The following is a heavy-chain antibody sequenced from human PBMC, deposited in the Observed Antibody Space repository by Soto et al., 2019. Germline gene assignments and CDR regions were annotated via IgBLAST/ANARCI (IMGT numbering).Heavy chain of an antibody. J-gene: IGHJ4*02. D-gene: IGHD3-10*01. CDR2: IKSKTDGGTT. V-gene: IGHV3-15*01. Sequence: PGGSLRLSCAASGFTFSNACMSWVRQAPGKGLEWVGRIKSKTDGGTTDYAAPVKGRFTISRDDSKNTLYLQMNSLKTEDTAVYYCTTEGLLWFGELLYFDYWGQGTLVTVSS. CDR3: TTEGLLWFGELLYFDY. CDR1: GFTFSNAC.